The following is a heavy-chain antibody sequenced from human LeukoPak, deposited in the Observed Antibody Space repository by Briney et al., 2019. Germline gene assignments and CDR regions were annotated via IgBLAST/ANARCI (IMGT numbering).Heavy chain of an antibody. J-gene: IGHJ4*02. V-gene: IGHV3-7*01. CDR1: GFPFSSYW. CDR3: VGQNYFDY. Sequence: GGSLRLSCVASGFPFSSYWMTWVRQAPGKGLEWVANIKQDGSKKSYVDSVKGRFTISRDNAKNSLYLQMNSLRAEDTAIYYCVGQNYFDYWGRGTLVTVSS. CDR2: IKQDGSKK.